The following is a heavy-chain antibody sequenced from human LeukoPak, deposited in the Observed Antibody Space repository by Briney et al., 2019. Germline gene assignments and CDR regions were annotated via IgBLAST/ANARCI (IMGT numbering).Heavy chain of an antibody. Sequence: GGTLRLSCAASGFSFSSHGMSWVRQAPGKGLEWVSGIIGTGTTYCADSVKGRFTISRDISKNTLYLQMNSLRAEDTAVYYCAHGSMYQLDYWGQGTLVTVSS. J-gene: IGHJ4*02. CDR2: IIGTGTT. V-gene: IGHV3-23*01. CDR3: AHGSMYQLDY. D-gene: IGHD2-2*01. CDR1: GFSFSSHG.